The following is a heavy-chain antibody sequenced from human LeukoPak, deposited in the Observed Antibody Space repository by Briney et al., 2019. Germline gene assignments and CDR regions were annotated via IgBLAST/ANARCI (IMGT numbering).Heavy chain of an antibody. CDR2: ISYDGSNK. Sequence: PGRSLRLSCAASGFTFSSYGMHWVRQAPGKGLEWVAVISYDGSNKYYADSVKGRFTISRDNSKNTLYLQMNSLRAEDTAVYYCAKSGDYYGSGSYFLLQDYWGQGTLVTVSS. J-gene: IGHJ4*02. CDR3: AKSGDYYGSGSYFLLQDY. D-gene: IGHD3-10*01. CDR1: GFTFSSYG. V-gene: IGHV3-30*18.